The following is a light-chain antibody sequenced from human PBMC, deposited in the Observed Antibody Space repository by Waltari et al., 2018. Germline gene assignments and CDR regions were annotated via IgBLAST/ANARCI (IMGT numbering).Light chain of an antibody. Sequence: SFELTQPSSVSVSPGQTAKIPCSGDVVAKKKKFSRWNQQKPGQAPRLLIYNDKERPPGIAERFSGSSSGSTVTLTISGAQVDDEADYFCYCATDTEAGFGGGTKLTVL. CDR3: YCATDTEAG. CDR2: NDK. V-gene: IGLV3-27*01. CDR1: VVAKKKKF. J-gene: IGLJ3*02.